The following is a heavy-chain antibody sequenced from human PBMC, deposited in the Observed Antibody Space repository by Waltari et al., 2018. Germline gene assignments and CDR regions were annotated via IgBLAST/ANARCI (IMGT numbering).Heavy chain of an antibody. J-gene: IGHJ3*02. CDR2: IYSGGSST. Sequence: EVRLVESGGVVVQPGGSLRLSCAASGFTFSSYAMSWVRQAPGEGLEWVSVIYSGGSSTYYADSVKGRFTISRDKSKNTLYLQMNSLRAEDTAVYYCARASGWARFDIWGQGTMVTVSS. D-gene: IGHD6-19*01. CDR1: GFTFSSYA. CDR3: ARASGWARFDI. V-gene: IGHV3-23*03.